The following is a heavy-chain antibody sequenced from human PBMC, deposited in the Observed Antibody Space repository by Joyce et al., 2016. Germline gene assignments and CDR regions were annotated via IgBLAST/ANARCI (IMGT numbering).Heavy chain of an antibody. D-gene: IGHD3-10*01. Sequence: QVHLVESGGGVVQPGRSLRLSCAASGFTFRTFGMHWVRQAPGKGVEWVAVISYDGDTKYYADSVKGRFTISRDNSKNTLDLKMNSLSAEDTALYYCVRGSSGSGTYAYFDYWGQGTLVAVSS. V-gene: IGHV3-30*03. J-gene: IGHJ4*02. CDR1: GFTFRTFG. CDR3: VRGSSGSGTYAYFDY. CDR2: ISYDGDTK.